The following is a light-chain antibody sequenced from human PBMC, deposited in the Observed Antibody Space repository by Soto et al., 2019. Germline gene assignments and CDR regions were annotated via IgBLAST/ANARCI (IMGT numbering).Light chain of an antibody. CDR2: GAS. CDR1: QSVSSN. J-gene: IGKJ4*01. V-gene: IGKV3-15*01. Sequence: EIVMTQSPATLSVSPGERATLSCRASQSVSSNLAWYQQKPGQAPRLLIYGASTRATGIPATFSASGSGTEFTLTISSLQSEDFAVYYCQQYNNWPLPFGGGTKVEIK. CDR3: QQYNNWPLP.